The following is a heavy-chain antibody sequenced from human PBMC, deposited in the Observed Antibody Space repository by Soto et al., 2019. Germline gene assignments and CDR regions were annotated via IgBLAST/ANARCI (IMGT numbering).Heavy chain of an antibody. CDR3: ARDSYSNYVSWFPYYYYGMDV. J-gene: IGHJ6*02. CDR1: GYSFTSYA. CDR2: INAGNGNT. D-gene: IGHD4-4*01. Sequence: AASVKVSCKASGYSFTSYAMHWVRQAPGQRLEWMGWINAGNGNTKYSQKFQGRVTITRDTSASTVYLELSSLRSEDTAVYYCARDSYSNYVSWFPYYYYGMDVWGQGTTVTVSS. V-gene: IGHV1-3*01.